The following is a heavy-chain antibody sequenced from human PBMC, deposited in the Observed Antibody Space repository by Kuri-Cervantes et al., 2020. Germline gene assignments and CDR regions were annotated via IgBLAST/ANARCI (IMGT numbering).Heavy chain of an antibody. CDR3: AKSISWPYDAFDI. J-gene: IGHJ3*02. Sequence: GESLKISCAASGFTFSSYAMSWVRQAPGKGLEWVSAISNSGGSTYYADSVKGRFTISRDNSKNTLSLQMNSLRAEDTAVYYCAKSISWPYDAFDIWGQGTMVTVSS. D-gene: IGHD6-13*01. V-gene: IGHV3-23*01. CDR1: GFTFSSYA. CDR2: ISNSGGST.